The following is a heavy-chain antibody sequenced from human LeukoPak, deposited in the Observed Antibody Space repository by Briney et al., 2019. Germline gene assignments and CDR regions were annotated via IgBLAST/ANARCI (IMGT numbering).Heavy chain of an antibody. CDR1: GGSISSYY. Sequence: SETLSLTCTVSGGSISSYYWSWIRQPPGKGLEWIGYIYYSGSTNYNPSLKSRVTISVDTSKNQLSLKLSSVTAADTAVYYCARGAYCGGDCYYGVGAFDIWGQGTMVTVSS. V-gene: IGHV4-59*01. D-gene: IGHD2-21*02. CDR3: ARGAYCGGDCYYGVGAFDI. J-gene: IGHJ3*02. CDR2: IYYSGST.